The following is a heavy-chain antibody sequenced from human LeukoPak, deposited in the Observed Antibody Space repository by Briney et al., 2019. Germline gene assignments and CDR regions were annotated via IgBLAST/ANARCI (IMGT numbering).Heavy chain of an antibody. CDR3: ARHSIPGYCSGGSCHSEYFQH. Sequence: SETLSLTCTVSGGSISSSSYYWGWIRQPPGKGLEWIGSIYYSGSTYYNPSLKSRVTISVDTSKNQFSLKLSSVTAADTAVYYCARHSIPGYCSGGSCHSEYFQHWGQGTLVTVSS. J-gene: IGHJ1*01. V-gene: IGHV4-39*01. D-gene: IGHD2-15*01. CDR1: GGSISSSSYY. CDR2: IYYSGST.